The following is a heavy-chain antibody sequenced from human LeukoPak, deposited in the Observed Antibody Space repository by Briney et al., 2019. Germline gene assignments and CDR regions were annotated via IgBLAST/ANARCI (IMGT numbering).Heavy chain of an antibody. D-gene: IGHD4-17*01. V-gene: IGHV3-30*02. CDR1: GFTFGDYA. CDR3: ARDRQTTWNAFDI. Sequence: GGSLRLSCSAFGFTFGDYAFHWVRQAPGKGLEWLAFIRYDGSDSYYADSVKGRFTISRDNSKNTLYLQMNSLRAEDTAVYYCARDRQTTWNAFDIWGQGTMVTVSS. J-gene: IGHJ3*02. CDR2: IRYDGSDS.